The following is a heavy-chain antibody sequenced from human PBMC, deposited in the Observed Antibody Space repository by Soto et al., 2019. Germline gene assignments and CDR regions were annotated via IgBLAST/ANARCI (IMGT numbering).Heavy chain of an antibody. CDR2: IYYSGST. CDR1: GGSISSSSYY. V-gene: IGHV4-39*01. D-gene: IGHD3-9*01. J-gene: IGHJ5*02. CDR3: ARQGEDDILTGYSSP. Sequence: SETLSLTCTVSGGSISSSSYYWGWIRQPPGKGLEWIGSIYYSGSTYYNPSLKSRVTISVDTSKNQFSLKLSSVTAADTAVYYCARQGEDDILTGYSSPWGQGTLVTVSS.